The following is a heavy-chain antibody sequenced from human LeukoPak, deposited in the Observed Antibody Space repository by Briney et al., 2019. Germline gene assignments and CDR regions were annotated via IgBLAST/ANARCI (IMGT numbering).Heavy chain of an antibody. J-gene: IGHJ6*03. Sequence: PSETLSLTCTVPGGSISSYYWSWIRQPAGKGLEWIGRIYTSGSTNYNPSLKSRVTMSVDTSKNQFSLKLSSVTAADTAVYYCARNRGFWSGYTQGAYYYYMDVWGKGATVTVSS. CDR1: GGSISSYY. D-gene: IGHD3-3*01. V-gene: IGHV4-4*07. CDR2: IYTSGST. CDR3: ARNRGFWSGYTQGAYYYYMDV.